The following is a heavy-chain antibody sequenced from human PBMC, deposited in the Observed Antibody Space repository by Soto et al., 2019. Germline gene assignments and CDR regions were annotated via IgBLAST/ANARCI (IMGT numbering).Heavy chain of an antibody. CDR2: ISGGGDTT. CDR3: AKGRGGSGSLTPRVDF. D-gene: IGHD3-10*01. Sequence: EVQLLESGGGLVQPGGSLRLSCAASGFTFNNYAITWVRQPPGKGLEWVSAISGGGDTTSYADSVKGRFTVSRDGSKNTLYLQMSSLRAEDKALYYCAKGRGGSGSLTPRVDFWVPGTLVTVS. J-gene: IGHJ4*02. V-gene: IGHV3-23*01. CDR1: GFTFNNYA.